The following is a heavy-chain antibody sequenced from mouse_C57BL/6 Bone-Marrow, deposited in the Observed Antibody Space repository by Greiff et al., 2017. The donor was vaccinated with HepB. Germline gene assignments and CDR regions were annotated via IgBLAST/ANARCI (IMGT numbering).Heavy chain of an antibody. J-gene: IGHJ3*01. CDR1: GYTFTSYG. V-gene: IGHV1-81*01. Sequence: QVQLQQSGAELARPGASVKLSCKASGYTFTSYGISWVKQRTGQGLEWIGEIYPRSGNTYYNEKFKGKATLTADKSSSTAYMELRSLTSEDSAVYFCGRGDGYDRGLAYWGQGTLVTVSA. CDR2: IYPRSGNT. CDR3: GRGDGYDRGLAY. D-gene: IGHD2-2*01.